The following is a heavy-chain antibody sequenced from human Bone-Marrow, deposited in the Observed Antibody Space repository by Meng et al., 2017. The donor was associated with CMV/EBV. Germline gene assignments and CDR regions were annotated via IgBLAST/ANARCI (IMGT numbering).Heavy chain of an antibody. V-gene: IGHV3-49*04. CDR2: IRSKAYGGTT. CDR1: GFTVGDYA. CDR3: TRGTRGGGGRFDNAFDI. J-gene: IGHJ3*02. D-gene: IGHD1-14*01. Sequence: GESLKISCTASGFTVGDYAMSWVRQAPGKGLEWVGFIRSKAYGGTTEYAASVKGRFTISRDDSKSIAYLQMNSLKTEDKAVYYCTRGTRGGGGRFDNAFDIWGQGTMVTVSS.